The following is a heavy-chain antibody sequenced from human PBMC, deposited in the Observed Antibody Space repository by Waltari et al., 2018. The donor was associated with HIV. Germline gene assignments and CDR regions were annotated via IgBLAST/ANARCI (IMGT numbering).Heavy chain of an antibody. V-gene: IGHV5-51*01. D-gene: IGHD6-13*01. CDR3: ARRGMAAAGTGAGAFDY. J-gene: IGHJ4*02. Sequence: EVQLVQSGAEVKKPGESLKISCKGSGYSFTNYWIGWVRQMPGKGLEWMGFIYPGDSDTRYRPSFQGQVTISAVKSISTAYLQLSSLKASDTAMYYCARRGMAAAGTGAGAFDYWGQGTLVTVSS. CDR1: GYSFTNYW. CDR2: IYPGDSDT.